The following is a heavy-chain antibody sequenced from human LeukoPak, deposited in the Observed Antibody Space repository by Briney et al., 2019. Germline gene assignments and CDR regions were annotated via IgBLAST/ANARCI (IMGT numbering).Heavy chain of an antibody. D-gene: IGHD2/OR15-2a*01. CDR1: GGSIDITNS. J-gene: IGHJ4*02. CDR3: TRENRPFCPFAF. V-gene: IGHV4-4*02. CDR2: IAHDGRT. Sequence: SETLSLTCGVSGGSIDITNSWSWVRQAPGEGLEWIGEIAHDGRTNYNPSLRSRVTVFLDRANNQFSLSLTSVTAADSAVYYCTRENRPFCPFAFWGQGVLVTVSS.